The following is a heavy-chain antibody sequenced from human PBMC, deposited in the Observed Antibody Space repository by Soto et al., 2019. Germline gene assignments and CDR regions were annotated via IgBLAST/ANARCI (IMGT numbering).Heavy chain of an antibody. J-gene: IGHJ4*02. Sequence: QVQLEQSGAEVKEPGASVKVSCQASGYTSTNYAVHWVRQAPGQGLQWIGWINVGNGNTKSSQKFQGRVTFSRDTSASTAYMEVSSLTSEDTAVYYCTSDNQGLADYWGQGNLVTVSS. CDR3: TSDNQGLADY. CDR1: GYTSTNYA. CDR2: INVGNGNT. V-gene: IGHV1-3*01. D-gene: IGHD2-2*01.